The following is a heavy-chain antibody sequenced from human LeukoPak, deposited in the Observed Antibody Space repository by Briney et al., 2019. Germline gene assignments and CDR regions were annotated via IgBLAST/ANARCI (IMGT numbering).Heavy chain of an antibody. CDR2: ISSSGSII. J-gene: IGHJ4*02. D-gene: IGHD6-13*01. CDR1: GFTFSDYY. Sequence: GGSLRLSCAASGFTFSDYYMSWIRQAPGKGLEWVSYISSSGSIIYYADSVKGRFTISRDNAKNSLYLQMNSLRAEDTAVYYCAKAPYSSSRGQGGYWGQGTLVTVSS. CDR3: AKAPYSSSRGQGGY. V-gene: IGHV3-11*01.